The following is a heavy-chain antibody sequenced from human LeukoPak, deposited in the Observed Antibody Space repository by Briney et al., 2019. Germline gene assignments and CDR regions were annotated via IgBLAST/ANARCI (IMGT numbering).Heavy chain of an antibody. CDR1: GFIFSSYS. Sequence: GGSLRLSRAASGFIFSSYSMDWVRQAPGKGLEWVASIDTTSYTYHADSVKGRFTISRDNAKMSLFLQMNSLRPEDTAVYFCATEGRGVHFDSWGQGTLVTVSS. D-gene: IGHD3-10*01. CDR3: ATEGRGVHFDS. CDR2: IDTTSYT. J-gene: IGHJ4*02. V-gene: IGHV3-21*01.